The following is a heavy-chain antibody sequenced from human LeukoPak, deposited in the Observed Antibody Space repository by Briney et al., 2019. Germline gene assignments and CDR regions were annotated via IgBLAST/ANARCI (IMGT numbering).Heavy chain of an antibody. CDR3: AHREPADY. Sequence: PSETLSLTCTVSGGSISSYYWSWIRQPPGKGLEWIGYIYYSGSTNYNPSLKSRVTISVDTSKNQFSLKLSSVTAADTAVYYCAHREPADYWGQGTLVTVSS. J-gene: IGHJ4*02. D-gene: IGHD1-14*01. V-gene: IGHV4-59*12. CDR1: GGSISSYY. CDR2: IYYSGST.